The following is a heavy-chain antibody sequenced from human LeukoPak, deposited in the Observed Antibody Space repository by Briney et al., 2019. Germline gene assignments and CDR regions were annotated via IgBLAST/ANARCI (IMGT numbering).Heavy chain of an antibody. CDR2: IYYSGST. Sequence: MSSETLSLTCTVSGGSISSYYWSWIRQPPGKGLEWIGYIYYSGSTNYNPSLKSRVTISVDTSKNQFSLKPSSVTAADTAVYYCASHYYDSSGYTAEYFQHWGQGTLVTVSS. CDR1: GGSISSYY. J-gene: IGHJ1*01. V-gene: IGHV4-59*01. CDR3: ASHYYDSSGYTAEYFQH. D-gene: IGHD3-22*01.